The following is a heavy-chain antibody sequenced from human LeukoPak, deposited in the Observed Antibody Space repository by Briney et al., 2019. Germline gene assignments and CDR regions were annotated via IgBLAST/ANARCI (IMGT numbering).Heavy chain of an antibody. J-gene: IGHJ6*04. CDR3: ARDGVYYDSSGYPGVMDV. CDR1: GFTFSSYW. CDR2: INTNGSST. D-gene: IGHD3-22*01. Sequence: GGSLRLSCAASGFTFSSYWMHWVRQAPGKGLVWVSRINTNGSSTSYADSVKGRFTISRDNAKNTLYLQMNSLRAEDTAVYYCARDGVYYDSSGYPGVMDVWGKGTTVTVSS. V-gene: IGHV3-74*01.